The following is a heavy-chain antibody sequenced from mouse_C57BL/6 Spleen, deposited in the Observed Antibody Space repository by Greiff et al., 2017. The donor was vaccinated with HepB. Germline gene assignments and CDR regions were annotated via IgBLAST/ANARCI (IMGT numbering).Heavy chain of an antibody. CDR1: GYTFTSYW. V-gene: IGHV1-69*01. CDR2: IDPSDSYT. D-gene: IGHD1-1*01. CDR3: ARRNLMTTVVATDDWYFDV. J-gene: IGHJ1*03. Sequence: QVQLQQPGAELVMPGASVKLSCKASGYTFTSYWMHWVKQRPGQGLEWIGEIDPSDSYTNYNQKFKGKSTLTVDKSSSTAYMQLSSLTSEDSAVYYCARRNLMTTVVATDDWYFDVWGTGTTVTVSS.